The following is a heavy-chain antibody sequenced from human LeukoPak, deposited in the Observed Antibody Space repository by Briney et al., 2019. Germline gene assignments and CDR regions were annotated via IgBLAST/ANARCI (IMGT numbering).Heavy chain of an antibody. CDR1: GFRPDNFG. D-gene: IGHD3-16*01. Sequence: GSLRLSCAAPGFRPDNFGMKWVRQAPGEGVELDSNRDNDGWATSYYADSVKGRFTISRDNAKNSLYLQMNSLRAEDTALYYCAKDGGLEYDYYYYMDVWGKGTTVTASS. J-gene: IGHJ6*03. V-gene: IGHV3-48*04. CDR3: AKDGGLEYDYYYYMDV. CDR2: RDNDGWAT.